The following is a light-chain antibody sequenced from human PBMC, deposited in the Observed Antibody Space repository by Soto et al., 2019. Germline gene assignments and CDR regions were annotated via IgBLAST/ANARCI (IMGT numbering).Light chain of an antibody. CDR1: QSVTTY. V-gene: IGKV1-39*01. Sequence: DIQMTQSPSSLSASVGDRVTITCRASQSVTTYLNWYQHKPGKTPSLLIYAASSLPSGVPSRFSGSGSGTDFTLTISSLQPEDCATYYCQQGNSIPFTFGPGTKVDIK. CDR2: AAS. CDR3: QQGNSIPFT. J-gene: IGKJ3*01.